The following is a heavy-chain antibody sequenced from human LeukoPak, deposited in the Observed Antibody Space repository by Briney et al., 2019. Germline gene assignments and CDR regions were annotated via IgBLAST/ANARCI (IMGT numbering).Heavy chain of an antibody. CDR1: GFTFSSYG. CDR2: IRYDGSNK. CDR3: AKGGPEQVVPIDY. D-gene: IGHD6-13*01. J-gene: IGHJ4*02. V-gene: IGHV3-30*02. Sequence: GGSLRLSCAASGFTFSSYGMHWVRQAPGKGLEWVAFIRYDGSNKYYADSVKGRFTISRDNSKNTLYLQMNSLRAEDTAVYYCAKGGPEQVVPIDYWGQGTLVTVSS.